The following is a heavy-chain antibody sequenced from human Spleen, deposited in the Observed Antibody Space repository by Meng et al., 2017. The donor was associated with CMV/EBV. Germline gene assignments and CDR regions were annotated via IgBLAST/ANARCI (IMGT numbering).Heavy chain of an antibody. V-gene: IGHV3-30*02. CDR2: IRYDGSNK. D-gene: IGHD5-24*01. Sequence: GESLKISCAASGFTFSSYGMHWVRQAPGKGLEWVAFIRYDGSNKYYADSVKGRFTISRDNSKNTLYLQMNSLRAEDTAVYYCAGFRTKATIRQDYYFDYWGQGTLVTVSS. CDR3: AGFRTKATIRQDYYFDY. J-gene: IGHJ4*02. CDR1: GFTFSSYG.